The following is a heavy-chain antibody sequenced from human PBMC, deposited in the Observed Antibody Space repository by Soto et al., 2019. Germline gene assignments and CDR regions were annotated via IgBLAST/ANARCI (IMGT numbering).Heavy chain of an antibody. D-gene: IGHD4-17*01. CDR2: IYYSGST. J-gene: IGHJ3*02. CDR1: GGSISSGDYY. CDR3: ARDPGDYVHAFDI. V-gene: IGHV4-30-4*01. Sequence: QVQLQESGPGLVKPSQTLSLTCTVSGGSISSGDYYWSWIRQPPGKGLEWIGYIYYSGSTYYNPSLKSRVTRSVDTSKNQFSMKLSSVTAADTAVYYCARDPGDYVHAFDIWGQGTMVTVSS.